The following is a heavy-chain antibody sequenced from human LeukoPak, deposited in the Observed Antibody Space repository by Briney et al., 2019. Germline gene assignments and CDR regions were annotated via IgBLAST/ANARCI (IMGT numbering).Heavy chain of an antibody. CDR3: ATNYEILSGYPKNYYFHI. CDR1: GGTFSSYA. J-gene: IGHJ3*02. V-gene: IGHV1-69*04. D-gene: IGHD3-9*01. Sequence: SVKVSCKASGGTFSSYAISWVRQAPGQGLEWMGRIIPIFGIANYAQKFQGRVTITADKSTSTAFMELSSLRSEDTAMYYCATNYEILSGYPKNYYFHIWGQGTMVTVSS. CDR2: IIPIFGIA.